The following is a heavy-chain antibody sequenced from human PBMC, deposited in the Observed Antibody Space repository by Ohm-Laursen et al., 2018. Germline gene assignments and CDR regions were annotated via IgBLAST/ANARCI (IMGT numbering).Heavy chain of an antibody. CDR1: GFTFSSYG. CDR3: TRDYYYYGMDV. CDR2: ISYDGSNK. V-gene: IGHV3-30*03. Sequence: RSLRLSCAASGFTFSSYGMHWVRQAPGKGLEWVAVISYDGSNKYYADSVKGRFTISRDNSKNTLYLQMNSLRAEDTAVYRCTRDYYYYGMDVWGQGTTVTVSS. J-gene: IGHJ6*02.